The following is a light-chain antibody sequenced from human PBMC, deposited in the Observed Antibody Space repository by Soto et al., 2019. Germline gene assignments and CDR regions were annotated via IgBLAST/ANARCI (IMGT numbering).Light chain of an antibody. Sequence: QSVLTQPASVSGSPGQSITISCTGTSSDVGAYNYVSWYQHHPGKAPKLLIYDVSHRPSGVSNRFSGSKSGNTASLTISGLQAEDEADYCCSSYTSSSTVVFGGGTQLTVL. J-gene: IGLJ2*01. CDR1: SSDVGAYNY. CDR3: SSYTSSSTVV. V-gene: IGLV2-14*03. CDR2: DVS.